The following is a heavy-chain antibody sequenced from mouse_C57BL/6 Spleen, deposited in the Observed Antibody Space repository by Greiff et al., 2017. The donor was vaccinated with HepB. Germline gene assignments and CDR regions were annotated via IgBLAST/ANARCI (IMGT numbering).Heavy chain of an antibody. CDR3: ATPAYYSNYQFAY. Sequence: VQLVESGPELVKPGASVKISCKASGYAFSSSWMNWVKQRPGKGLEWIGRIYPGDGDTNYNGKFKGKATLTADKSSSTAYMQLSSLTSEDSAVYFCATPAYYSNYQFAYWGQGTLVTVSA. CDR1: GYAFSSSW. J-gene: IGHJ3*01. CDR2: IYPGDGDT. D-gene: IGHD2-5*01. V-gene: IGHV1-82*01.